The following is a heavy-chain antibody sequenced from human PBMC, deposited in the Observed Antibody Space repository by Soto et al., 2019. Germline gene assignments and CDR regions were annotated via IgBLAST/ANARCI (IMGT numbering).Heavy chain of an antibody. Sequence: QLQLQESGPGLVKPSETLSLTCTVSGGSISSGSYYWGWIRQPPGKGLEWIGSIYYSGSTYYNPSLKSRVTISVDTSKNQFSLKLSSVTAADTAVYYCARLTPRITMVRGVIDYWGQGTLVTVSS. CDR1: GGSISSGSYY. V-gene: IGHV4-39*01. J-gene: IGHJ4*02. CDR3: ARLTPRITMVRGVIDY. CDR2: IYYSGST. D-gene: IGHD3-10*01.